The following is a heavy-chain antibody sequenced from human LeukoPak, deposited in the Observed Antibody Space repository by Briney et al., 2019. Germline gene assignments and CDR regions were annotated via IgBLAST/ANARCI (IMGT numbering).Heavy chain of an antibody. Sequence: PSETLSLTCTVSGGSISSSSYYWGWIRQPPGKGLEWIGSIYYSGSTYYNPSLKSRVTISVDTSKNQFSLKLSSVTAADTAVYYCARRGGSLRDFDYWGQGTLVTVSS. V-gene: IGHV4-39*01. J-gene: IGHJ4*02. CDR1: GGSISSSSYY. CDR2: IYYSGST. D-gene: IGHD1-26*01. CDR3: ARRGGSLRDFDY.